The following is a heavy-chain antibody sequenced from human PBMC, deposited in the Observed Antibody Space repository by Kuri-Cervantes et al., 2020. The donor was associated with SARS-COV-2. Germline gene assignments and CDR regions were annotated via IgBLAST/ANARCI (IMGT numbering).Heavy chain of an antibody. Sequence: GGSLRLSCTASGFSFGDYAMTWVRQAPGKGLEWVGFIRSKAYGGTTEYAASVKGRFTISRDDSKSIAYLQMNSLKTEDTAVYYCTRELGYCSSTSCGVDYWGQGTLVTVSS. CDR3: TRELGYCSSTSCGVDY. CDR1: GFSFGDYA. J-gene: IGHJ4*02. CDR2: IRSKAYGGTT. D-gene: IGHD2-2*01. V-gene: IGHV3-49*04.